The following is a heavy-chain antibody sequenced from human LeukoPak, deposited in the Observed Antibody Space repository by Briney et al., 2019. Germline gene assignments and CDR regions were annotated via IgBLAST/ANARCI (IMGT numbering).Heavy chain of an antibody. CDR3: ARDYKYAFDN. D-gene: IGHD5-24*01. CDR1: GFTSSDYS. Sequence: GGSLRLSCAASGFTSSDYSMNWVRQAPGKGLEWISYIGIDSGNTNYADSVKGRFTISGDKAKNSLYLQMDSLRVEDTAVYYCARDYKYAFDNWGQGTLVTVSS. V-gene: IGHV3-48*01. J-gene: IGHJ4*02. CDR2: IGIDSGNT.